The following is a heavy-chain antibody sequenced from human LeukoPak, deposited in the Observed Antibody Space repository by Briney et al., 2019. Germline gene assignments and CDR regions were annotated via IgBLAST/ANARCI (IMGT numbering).Heavy chain of an antibody. CDR2: IIPIFGTA. J-gene: IGHJ5*02. CDR3: ARGRDVLVVVVPAAPFDP. D-gene: IGHD2-2*01. CDR1: GGTFSSYA. Sequence: ASVKVSCKASGGTFSSYAISWVRQAPGQGLEWMGGIIPIFGTANYAQKFQGRVTMTRDTSTSTVYMELSSLRSEDTAVYYCARGRDVLVVVVPAAPFDPWGQGTLVTVSS. V-gene: IGHV1-69*05.